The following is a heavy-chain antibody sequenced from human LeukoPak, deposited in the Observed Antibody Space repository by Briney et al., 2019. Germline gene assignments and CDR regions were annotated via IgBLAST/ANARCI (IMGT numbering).Heavy chain of an antibody. D-gene: IGHD6-6*01. Sequence: SETLSLTCAVYGGSFSGYYWSWIRQPPGKGLEWIGEINHSGSTNYNPSLKSRVTISVDTSKNQFSLKLSSVTAADTAVYYCARGLGIAARAPPKCWGQGTLVTVSS. CDR2: INHSGST. V-gene: IGHV4-34*01. CDR3: ARGLGIAARAPPKC. CDR1: GGSFSGYY. J-gene: IGHJ4*02.